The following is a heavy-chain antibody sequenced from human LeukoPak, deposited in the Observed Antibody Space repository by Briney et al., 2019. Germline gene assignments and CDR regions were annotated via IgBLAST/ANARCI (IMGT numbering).Heavy chain of an antibody. D-gene: IGHD3-9*01. CDR2: ISGSGGST. CDR1: GFTFSSYA. CDR3: AKSDVYYDILTGYFPPSNFDY. Sequence: GGSLRLSCAASGFTFSSYAMSWVRQAPGKGLEWVSAISGSGGSTYYADSVKGRFTISRDNSKNTLYLQMNSLRAEDTAVYYCAKSDVYYDILTGYFPPSNFDYWGQGTLVTVSS. V-gene: IGHV3-23*01. J-gene: IGHJ4*02.